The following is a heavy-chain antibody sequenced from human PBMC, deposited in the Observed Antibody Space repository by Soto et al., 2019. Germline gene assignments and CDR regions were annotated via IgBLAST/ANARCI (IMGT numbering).Heavy chain of an antibody. CDR2: IYHSGST. D-gene: IGHD5-18*01. CDR3: ARDGRKDSYGLKD. J-gene: IGHJ4*02. V-gene: IGHV4-4*02. Sequence: PSETLSLTCAVSGGSISSSNWWSWVRQPPGKGLEWIGEIYHSGSTNYNPSLKSRVTISVDKSKNQFSLKLSSVTAADTAVYYCARDGRKDSYGLKDWGQGTLVTVSS. CDR1: GGSISSSNW.